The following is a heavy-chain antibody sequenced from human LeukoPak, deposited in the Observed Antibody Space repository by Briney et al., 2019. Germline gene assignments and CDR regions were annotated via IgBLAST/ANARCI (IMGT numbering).Heavy chain of an antibody. J-gene: IGHJ4*02. CDR2: IIPIFGTA. CDR3: ARGYVDIVATQYYFDY. Sequence: GSSVKVSCKASGGTFSSYAISWVRQAPGQGLEWMGGIIPIFGTANYAQKFQGRVTITTDESTSTAYMGLSSLRSEDTAVYYCARGYVDIVATQYYFDYWGQGTLVTVSS. V-gene: IGHV1-69*05. CDR1: GGTFSSYA. D-gene: IGHD5-12*01.